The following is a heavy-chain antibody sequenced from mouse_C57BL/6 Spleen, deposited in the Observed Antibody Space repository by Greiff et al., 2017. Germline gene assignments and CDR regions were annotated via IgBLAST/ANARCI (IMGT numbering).Heavy chain of an antibody. V-gene: IGHV1-55*01. CDR3: ARYDYYGSSPWYFDV. Sequence: VQLQQPGAELVKPGASVKMSCKASGYTFTSYWITWVKQRPGQGLEWIGDIYPGSGSTNYNEKFKSKATLTVDTSSSTAYMQLSSLTSEDSAVYYCARYDYYGSSPWYFDVWGTGTTVTVSS. CDR1: GYTFTSYW. J-gene: IGHJ1*03. CDR2: IYPGSGST. D-gene: IGHD1-1*01.